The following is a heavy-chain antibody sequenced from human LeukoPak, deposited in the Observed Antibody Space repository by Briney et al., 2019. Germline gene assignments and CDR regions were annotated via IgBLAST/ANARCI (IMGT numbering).Heavy chain of an antibody. D-gene: IGHD3-22*01. CDR3: ARTRSSGYLTFGY. V-gene: IGHV3-48*01. CDR1: EFTFSSYS. J-gene: IGHJ4*02. CDR2: ITNSGNSK. Sequence: GGSLRLSCAASEFTFSSYSMNWVRQAPGKGLEWVSYITNSGNSKSYADSVRGRFTISRDNTKNSLYLQMNGLRAEDTAVYYCARTRSSGYLTFGYWGQGILVTVSS.